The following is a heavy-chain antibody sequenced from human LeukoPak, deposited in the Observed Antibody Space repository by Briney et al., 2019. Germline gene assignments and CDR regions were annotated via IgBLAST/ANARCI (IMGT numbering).Heavy chain of an antibody. V-gene: IGHV3-23*01. D-gene: IGHD5-12*01. CDR3: AKTSRGNSGYDSPFHY. CDR2: ISNSGAGT. J-gene: IGHJ4*02. Sequence: PGGSLRLSCEASGFTFSSYAMTWVRQAPGKGLEWVSAISNSGAGTYHADSVKGRFTISRDNSKNTLYLQMNSLRAEDTAIYYCAKTSRGNSGYDSPFHYWGQGTLVTVSS. CDR1: GFTFSSYA.